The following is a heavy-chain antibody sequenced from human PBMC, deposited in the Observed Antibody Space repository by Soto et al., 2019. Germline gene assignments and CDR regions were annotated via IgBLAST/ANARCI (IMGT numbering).Heavy chain of an antibody. CDR1: GFSFSSYW. D-gene: IGHD1-26*01. V-gene: IGHV3-74*01. CDR2: IKTDGSII. Sequence: EVQLVESGGGLVQPGGSLRLSCAASGFSFSSYWMHWVSQAPGKGLVWVSRIKTDGSIITYADSVKGRFTISRDNAKNPWYLQRTTRRPGDPVVFSCARVGRGAWHSALGARGPLVSAPS. CDR3: ARVGRGAWHSAL. J-gene: IGHJ2*01.